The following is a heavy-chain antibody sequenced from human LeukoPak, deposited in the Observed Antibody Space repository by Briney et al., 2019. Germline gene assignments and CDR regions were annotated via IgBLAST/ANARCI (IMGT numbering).Heavy chain of an antibody. D-gene: IGHD6-6*01. CDR1: GGPISSYY. CDR2: IYYSGST. CDR3: ARGGSSSSDLDY. J-gene: IGHJ4*02. Sequence: SETLSLTCTVSGGPISSYYWSWIRQPPGKGLEWIGYIYYSGSTNYNPSLKSRVTISVDTSKNQFSLKLSSVTAADTAVYYCARGGSSSSDLDYWGQGTLVTVSS. V-gene: IGHV4-59*01.